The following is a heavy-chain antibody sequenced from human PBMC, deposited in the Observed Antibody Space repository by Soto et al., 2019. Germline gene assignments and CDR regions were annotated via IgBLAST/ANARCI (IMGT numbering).Heavy chain of an antibody. Sequence: GESLKISCXASGYRFNAFWIAWVRQTPGKGLEWMGTIYPGDSDIRYSPSSQGQVTISADKSITTAYLQWNSLKASDSGIYYCARSIQLLSSGMDVWGQGTTVTVSS. D-gene: IGHD2-15*01. CDR1: GYRFNAFW. J-gene: IGHJ6*02. CDR2: IYPGDSDI. V-gene: IGHV5-51*01. CDR3: ARSIQLLSSGMDV.